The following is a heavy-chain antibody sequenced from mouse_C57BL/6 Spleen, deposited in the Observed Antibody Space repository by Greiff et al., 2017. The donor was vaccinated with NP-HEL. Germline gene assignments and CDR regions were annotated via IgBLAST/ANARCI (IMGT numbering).Heavy chain of an antibody. CDR3: ARKALGRGFFDY. J-gene: IGHJ2*01. V-gene: IGHV1-39*01. D-gene: IGHD4-1*01. CDR1: GYSFTDYN. CDR2: INPNYGTN. Sequence: EVQLQQSGPELVKPGASVKISCKASGYSFTDYNMNWVKQSTGKSLEWIGVINPNYGTNSYNQKFKGKATLTVDQSSSTAYMQLNSLTSEDSAVXYCARKALGRGFFDYWGQGTTLTVSS.